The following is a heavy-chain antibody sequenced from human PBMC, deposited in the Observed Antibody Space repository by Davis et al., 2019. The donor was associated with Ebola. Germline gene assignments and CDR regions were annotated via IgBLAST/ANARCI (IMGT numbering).Heavy chain of an antibody. D-gene: IGHD3-3*01. CDR3: ARYLRLRFLEWLSGSWFDP. J-gene: IGHJ5*02. CDR1: GGSISSSSYY. V-gene: IGHV4-39*01. Sequence: SETLSLTCTVSGGSISSSSYYWGWIRQPPGKGLEWIGSIYYSGSTYYNPSLKSRVTISVDTSKNQFSLKLSSVTAADTAVYYCARYLRLRFLEWLSGSWFDPWGQGTLVTVSS. CDR2: IYYSGST.